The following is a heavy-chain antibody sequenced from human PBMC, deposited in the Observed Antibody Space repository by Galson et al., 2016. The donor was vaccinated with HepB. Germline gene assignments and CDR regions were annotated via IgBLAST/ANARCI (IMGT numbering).Heavy chain of an antibody. CDR2: ISYDGSNK. V-gene: IGHV3-30*18. CDR1: GFTFRNYG. J-gene: IGHJ4*02. Sequence: SLRLSCAASGFTFRNYGMHWVRQAPGKGLEWVAVISYDGSNKYYTDSVKGRLTISRDNSKDTLYLEVNSLTTEDTAVYYCAKERTYYYDIYGYYYDHWGQGTLVTVSS. D-gene: IGHD3-22*01. CDR3: AKERTYYYDIYGYYYDH.